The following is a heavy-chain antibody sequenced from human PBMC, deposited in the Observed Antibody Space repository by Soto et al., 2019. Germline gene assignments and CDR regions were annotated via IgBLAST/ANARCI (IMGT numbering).Heavy chain of an antibody. V-gene: IGHV4-61*01. Sequence: LTLPCIVSGGSVGFSYYYWTWIRQRPGKGLEWIGNIYYSGSTKHNPSLKSRVTISADTSKNQFSLKLSSVTAADTAVYYCAREGCSGGNCSSGYNLGIDYWGQGTLVTVSS. D-gene: IGHD2-15*01. CDR1: GGSVGFSYYY. J-gene: IGHJ4*02. CDR2: IYYSGST. CDR3: AREGCSGGNCSSGYNLGIDY.